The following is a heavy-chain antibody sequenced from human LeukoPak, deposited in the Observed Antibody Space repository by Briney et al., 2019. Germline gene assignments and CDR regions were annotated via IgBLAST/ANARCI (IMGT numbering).Heavy chain of an antibody. D-gene: IGHD3-22*01. CDR2: ISGSGGTT. J-gene: IGHJ3*02. V-gene: IGHV3-23*01. CDR1: GLTFSSYA. Sequence: GGSLRLSCAASGLTFSSYAMSWVRQAPGKGLGWVSTISGSGGTTYYADSVKGRFTISRDNSKNTLFLQMDSLRAEDTAVYYCAKDRPYNYDTSGYEAFDIWGQGTMVTVSS. CDR3: AKDRPYNYDTSGYEAFDI.